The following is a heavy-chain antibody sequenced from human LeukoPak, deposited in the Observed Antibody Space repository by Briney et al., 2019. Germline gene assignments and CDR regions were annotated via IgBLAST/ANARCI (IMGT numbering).Heavy chain of an antibody. V-gene: IGHV4-59*06. J-gene: IGHJ3*02. CDR1: GGSISSYY. CDR3: ARDLVSFSGAFDI. CDR2: IYYSGST. D-gene: IGHD1-26*01. Sequence: SETLSLTCTVSGGSISSYYWSWIRQPPGKGLEWIGYIYYSGSTYYNPSLKSRVTISVDTSKNQFSLKLSSVTAADTAVYYCARDLVSFSGAFDIWGQGTMVTVSS.